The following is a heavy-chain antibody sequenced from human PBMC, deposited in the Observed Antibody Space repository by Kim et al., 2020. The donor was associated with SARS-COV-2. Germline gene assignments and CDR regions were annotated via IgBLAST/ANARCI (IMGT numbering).Heavy chain of an antibody. CDR1: GYTFTSYG. J-gene: IGHJ3*02. Sequence: ASVKVSCKASGYTFTSYGISWVRQAPGQGLEWMGWISAYNGNTNYAQKLQGRVTMTTDTSTSTAYMELRSLRSDDTAVYYCVLPWVCSSTSCYTPFGAFDIWGQGTMVTVSS. CDR3: VLPWVCSSTSCYTPFGAFDI. V-gene: IGHV1-18*04. D-gene: IGHD2-2*02. CDR2: ISAYNGNT.